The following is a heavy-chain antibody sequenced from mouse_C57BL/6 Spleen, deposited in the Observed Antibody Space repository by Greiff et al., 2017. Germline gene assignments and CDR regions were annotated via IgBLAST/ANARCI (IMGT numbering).Heavy chain of an antibody. V-gene: IGHV14-2*01. CDR2: IDPEDGET. Sequence: EVKLMESGAELVKPGASVKLSCTASGFNIKDYYMHWVKQRTEQGLEWIGRIDPEDGETKYAPKFPGKATITADTSANTAYLQLSSLTSEDTAVYYCARDYGSSSYYFDDWGQGTTLTVSS. CDR1: GFNIKDYY. D-gene: IGHD1-1*01. CDR3: ARDYGSSSYYFDD. J-gene: IGHJ2*01.